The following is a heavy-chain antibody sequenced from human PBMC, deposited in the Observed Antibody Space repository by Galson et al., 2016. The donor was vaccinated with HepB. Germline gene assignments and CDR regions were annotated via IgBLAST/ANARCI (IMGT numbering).Heavy chain of an antibody. D-gene: IGHD5-12*01. J-gene: IGHJ4*02. CDR3: SAESSLRGYIYFHY. V-gene: IGHV3-15*01. CDR2: IKGKNSGETT. CDR1: GFGFSGTW. Sequence: SLRLSCATSGFGFSGTWMSWVRQTPGKGLEWVGRIKGKNSGETTDYAAPVKGRFTISRDDSKNMVFLQMESLNTEDTAVYYCSAESSLRGYIYFHYWGLGTLVTVSS.